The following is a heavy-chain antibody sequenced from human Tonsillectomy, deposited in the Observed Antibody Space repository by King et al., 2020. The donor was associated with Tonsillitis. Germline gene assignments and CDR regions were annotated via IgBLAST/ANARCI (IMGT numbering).Heavy chain of an antibody. CDR1: GGSISSYY. D-gene: IGHD2-2*01. V-gene: IGHV4-59*01. Sequence: VQLQESGPGLVKPSETLSLTCTVSGGSISSYYWSWIRQPPGKGLEWIGCIYSSGSTNYNPSLKSRVTISVDTSKNQFSLRLSSVTAADTAVYYCARGGIHQLLYWFDPWGQGTLVTVSS. J-gene: IGHJ5*02. CDR3: ARGGIHQLLYWFDP. CDR2: IYSSGST.